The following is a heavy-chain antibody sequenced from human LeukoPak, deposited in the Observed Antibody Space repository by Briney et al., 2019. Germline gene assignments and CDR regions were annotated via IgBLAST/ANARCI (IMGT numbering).Heavy chain of an antibody. V-gene: IGHV3-30*03. Sequence: GGSLRLSCAASGFTFSSYGMHWVRQAPGKGLEWVAVTSNDGSDKFYADSVKGRFTISRDNSKNTLYLQMNSLRAEDTAVYYCARGSSVVGLDWGQGTLVTVSS. CDR3: ARGSSVVGLD. D-gene: IGHD2-15*01. CDR1: GFTFSSYG. CDR2: TSNDGSDK. J-gene: IGHJ4*02.